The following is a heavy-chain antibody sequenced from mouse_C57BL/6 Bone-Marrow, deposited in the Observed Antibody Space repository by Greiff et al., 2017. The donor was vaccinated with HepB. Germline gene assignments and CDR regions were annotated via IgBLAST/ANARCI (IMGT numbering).Heavy chain of an antibody. V-gene: IGHV1-4*01. CDR3: AREGGWLLRPGFDY. CDR2: INPSSGYT. J-gene: IGHJ2*01. CDR1: GYTFTSYT. D-gene: IGHD2-3*01. Sequence: VQLQESGAELARPGASVKMSCKASGYTFTSYTMHWVKQRPGQGLEWIGYINPSSGYTKYNQKFKDKATLTADKSSSTAYMQLSSLTSEDSAVYYCAREGGWLLRPGFDYWGQGTTLTVSS.